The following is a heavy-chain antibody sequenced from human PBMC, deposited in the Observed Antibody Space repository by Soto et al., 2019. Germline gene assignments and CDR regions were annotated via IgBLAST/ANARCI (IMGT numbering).Heavy chain of an antibody. Sequence: QVQLVQSGAEVKKPGASVKVSCKASGYTFTSYGISWVRQAPGQGLEGMGWISAYNGNTNYAQKLQGRVTMTTDTSTSKAYMELRSLRSDDTAVYYCARDWGYCSGGSCYSGGYFDYWGQGTLVTVSS. V-gene: IGHV1-18*01. J-gene: IGHJ4*02. D-gene: IGHD2-15*01. CDR2: ISAYNGNT. CDR3: ARDWGYCSGGSCYSGGYFDY. CDR1: GYTFTSYG.